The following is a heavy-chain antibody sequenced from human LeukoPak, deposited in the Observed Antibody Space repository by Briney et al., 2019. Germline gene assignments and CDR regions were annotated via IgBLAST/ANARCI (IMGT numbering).Heavy chain of an antibody. D-gene: IGHD3-22*01. CDR1: GYTFTSYG. J-gene: IGHJ4*02. Sequence: ASVKVSCKASGYTFTSYGISWVRQAPGQGLEWMGWISAYNGHTNYAQKLQGRVTMTTDTSTSTAYMELRSLRSDDTAVYYCARDNYYDSSGYYTTPIDYWGQGTLVTVSS. CDR2: ISAYNGHT. V-gene: IGHV1-18*01. CDR3: ARDNYYDSSGYYTTPIDY.